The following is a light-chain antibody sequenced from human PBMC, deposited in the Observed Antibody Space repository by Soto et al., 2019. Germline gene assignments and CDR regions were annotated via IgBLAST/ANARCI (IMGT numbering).Light chain of an antibody. CDR1: QSVSSSY. V-gene: IGKV3-20*01. CDR3: QQYSSSPLT. J-gene: IGKJ4*01. CDR2: AAS. Sequence: DIVLTQSPGTLSLSPGERATLSCRASQSVSSSYLAWYQQKHGQAPRLLIYAASSRATGIPERFSGSGSGTEFTLTISRLEPDDFAVYYCQQYSSSPLTFGGGTKVEIK.